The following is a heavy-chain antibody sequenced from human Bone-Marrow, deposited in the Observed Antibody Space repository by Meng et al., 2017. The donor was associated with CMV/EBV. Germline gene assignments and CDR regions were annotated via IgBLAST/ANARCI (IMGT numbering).Heavy chain of an antibody. V-gene: IGHV1-3*01. CDR1: GYTFTSYA. D-gene: IGHD3-10*01. CDR2: INAGNGNT. CDR3: ARDRGDS. J-gene: IGHJ4*02. Sequence: QVQRGQSGPAVKKPGASVKVSCNVSGYTFTSYAMHWVRQAPGQGLEWMGWINAGNGNTKYAQKFQGRVTITRDTSATTAYMELSSLRSEDTAVYYCARDRGDSWGQGTLVTVSS.